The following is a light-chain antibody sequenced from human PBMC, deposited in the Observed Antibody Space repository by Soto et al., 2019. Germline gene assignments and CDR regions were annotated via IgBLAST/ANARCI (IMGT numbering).Light chain of an antibody. V-gene: IGKV3-20*01. CDR1: QSVSSSY. J-gene: IGKJ2*01. Sequence: EIVLTQSPGTLSLSPGERATLSSRASQSVSSSYLAWYQQKPGQAPRLLIYDASSRATGIPDRFSGSGSGTDFTLTISRLEPEDFAVYYCQQYGGSSYTFGQGTKLEIK. CDR2: DAS. CDR3: QQYGGSSYT.